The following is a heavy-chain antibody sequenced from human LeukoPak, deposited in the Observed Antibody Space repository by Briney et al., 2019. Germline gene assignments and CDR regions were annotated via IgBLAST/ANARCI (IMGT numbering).Heavy chain of an antibody. CDR1: GFTFSRYA. CDR3: AKWPEGATPKFHY. Sequence: GSLRLSCAASGFTFSRYAMSGVRQARGKGLGCVSTISGSGGVTYYPDSVRGRFTISRDNSKNTLHLQMDSLRAEDTAIYYCAKWPEGATPKFHYWGQGTLVTVSS. CDR2: ISGSGGVT. V-gene: IGHV3-23*01. D-gene: IGHD1-26*01. J-gene: IGHJ4*02.